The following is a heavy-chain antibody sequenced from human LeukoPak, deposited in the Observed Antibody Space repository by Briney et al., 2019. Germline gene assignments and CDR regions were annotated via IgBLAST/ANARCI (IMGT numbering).Heavy chain of an antibody. D-gene: IGHD4-17*01. J-gene: IGHJ4*02. CDR3: AKDIGDYGDYGVDY. CDR1: GFTFDDYA. CDR2: ISWNSGSI. V-gene: IGHV3-9*01. Sequence: GGSLRLSCAASGFTFDDYAMHWVRQAPGKGLEWVSGISWNSGSIRYADSVKGRFTISRDNAKNSLYLQMNSLRAEDTALYYCAKDIGDYGDYGVDYWGQGALVTVSS.